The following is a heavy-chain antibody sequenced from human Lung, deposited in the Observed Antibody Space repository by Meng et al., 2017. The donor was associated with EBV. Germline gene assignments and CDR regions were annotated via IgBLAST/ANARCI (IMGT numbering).Heavy chain of an antibody. D-gene: IGHD2-21*01. J-gene: IGHJ4*02. CDR2: IHHSGRT. Sequence: VHLQRSGPGLVNPSGTLSLTCAVPGCSIIIGNWWSWVRQSPGKGLEWIGEIHHSGRTNYNPSLKSRITMSLDKPKNQFSLKLSSVTAADTAVYYCARDSDSAYSLGYWGQGTLVTVSS. CDR3: ARDSDSAYSLGY. CDR1: GCSIIIGNW. V-gene: IGHV4-4*02.